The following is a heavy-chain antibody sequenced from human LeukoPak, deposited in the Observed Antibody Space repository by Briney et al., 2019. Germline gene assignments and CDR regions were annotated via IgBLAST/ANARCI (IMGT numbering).Heavy chain of an antibody. J-gene: IGHJ4*02. Sequence: PGGSLRLSCAASGFTFSSYSMNWVRQAPGKGLEWVSSISSGSSYIYYADSVKGRFTISRDNAKNSLYLQMNSLRAEDTAVYYCARDRGYSSSLDYWGQGTLVTVSS. CDR1: GFTFSSYS. V-gene: IGHV3-21*01. CDR2: ISSGSSYI. CDR3: ARDRGYSSSLDY. D-gene: IGHD6-13*01.